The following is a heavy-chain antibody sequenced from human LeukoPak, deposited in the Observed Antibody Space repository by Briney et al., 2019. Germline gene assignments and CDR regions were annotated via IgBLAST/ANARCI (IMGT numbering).Heavy chain of an antibody. CDR1: GYTFTGYY. D-gene: IGHD2-15*01. J-gene: IGHJ4*02. CDR2: INPNSGGT. Sequence: GASVKVSCKASGYTFTGYYMHWVRQAPGQGLEWMGWINPNSGGTNYAQKFQGRVTMTRDTSISTAYMELSRLRSDDTAVYYCARDLFCSGGSCYPYYFDYWGQGTLVTVSS. CDR3: ARDLFCSGGSCYPYYFDY. V-gene: IGHV1-2*02.